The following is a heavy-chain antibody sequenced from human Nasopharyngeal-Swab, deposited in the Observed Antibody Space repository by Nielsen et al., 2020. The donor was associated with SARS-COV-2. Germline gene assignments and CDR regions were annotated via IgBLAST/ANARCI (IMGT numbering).Heavy chain of an antibody. D-gene: IGHD4-17*01. Sequence: SVKVSCKASGGTFSSYAISWVRQAPGQGLEWMGGIIPIFGTANYAQKFQGRVTITADESTSTAYMELSSLRSEDTAVYYCARARYGEEAFDIWGQGTMVTVSS. CDR1: GGTFSSYA. J-gene: IGHJ3*02. CDR3: ARARYGEEAFDI. V-gene: IGHV1-69*13. CDR2: IIPIFGTA.